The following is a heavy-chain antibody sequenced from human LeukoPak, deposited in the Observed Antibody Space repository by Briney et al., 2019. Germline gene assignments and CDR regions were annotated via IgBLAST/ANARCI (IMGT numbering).Heavy chain of an antibody. D-gene: IGHD3-10*01. J-gene: IGHJ4*02. V-gene: IGHV3-21*01. CDR3: ARRINYYGSGSYLLDY. CDR1: GFTVSSYF. Sequence: GGSLRLSCAASGFTVSSYFMNWVRQAPGKGLEWVSSISSSSSYIYYADSVKGRFTISRDNAKNSLYLQMNSLRAEDTAVYYCARRINYYGSGSYLLDYWGQGTLVTVSS. CDR2: ISSSSSYI.